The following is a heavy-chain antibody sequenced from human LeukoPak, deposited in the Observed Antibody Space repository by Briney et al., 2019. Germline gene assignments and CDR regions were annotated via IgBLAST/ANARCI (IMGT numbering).Heavy chain of an antibody. CDR1: GFTFSNFV. J-gene: IGHJ1*01. V-gene: IGHV3-30-3*01. CDR3: ARDSDYYDSSGPLYFQH. D-gene: IGHD3-22*01. Sequence: GGSLRLSCTASGFTFSNFVMHWVRQPPGKGLQWVTEISYDGNKKTYVDSVKGRFTISRDNSKNTLYLQMNSLRDEDTAVYYCARDSDYYDSSGPLYFQHWGQGTLVTVSS. CDR2: ISYDGNKK.